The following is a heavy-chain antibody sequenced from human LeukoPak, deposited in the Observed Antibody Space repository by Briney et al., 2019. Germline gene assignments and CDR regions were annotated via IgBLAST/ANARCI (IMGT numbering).Heavy chain of an antibody. Sequence: SETLSLTCAVYGGPFSGYYWSWIRQPPGKGLEWIGEINHSGSTNYNPSLKSRVTISVDTSKNQFSLKLSSVTAADTAVYYCARTNPSFDYWGQGTLVTVSS. CDR1: GGPFSGYY. CDR2: INHSGST. V-gene: IGHV4-34*01. J-gene: IGHJ4*02. CDR3: ARTNPSFDY.